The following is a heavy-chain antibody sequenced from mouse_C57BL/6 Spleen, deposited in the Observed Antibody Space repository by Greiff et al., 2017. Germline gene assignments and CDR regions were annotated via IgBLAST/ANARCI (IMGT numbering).Heavy chain of an antibody. CDR3: TRGGGNGPYAVYY. CDR1: GYTFTDYE. CDR2: IDPETGGT. V-gene: IGHV1-15*01. J-gene: IGHJ4*01. D-gene: IGHD2-1*01. Sequence: QVHVKQSGAELVRPGASVTLSCKASGYTFTDYEMHWVKQTPVHGLEWIGAIDPETGGTAYNQKFKGKAILTADKSSSTAYMELRSLTSEDSAVYYCTRGGGNGPYAVYYWGQGTSVTVSS.